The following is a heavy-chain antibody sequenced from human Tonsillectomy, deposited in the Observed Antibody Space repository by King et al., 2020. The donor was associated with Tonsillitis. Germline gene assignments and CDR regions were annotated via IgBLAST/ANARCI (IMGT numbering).Heavy chain of an antibody. CDR1: GYTFINYG. CDR2: ISAYNGNT. Sequence: VQLVQSGAEVKKPGASVKVSCKASGYTFINYGISWVRQAPGQGLEGMGWISAYNGNTNYAQKLQGRVTMTTDTSTSTAYMELRSLRSDDTAVYYCARVPPYYYDSSEYYDYWGQGTLVTVSS. J-gene: IGHJ4*02. D-gene: IGHD3-22*01. CDR3: ARVPPYYYDSSEYYDY. V-gene: IGHV1-18*01.